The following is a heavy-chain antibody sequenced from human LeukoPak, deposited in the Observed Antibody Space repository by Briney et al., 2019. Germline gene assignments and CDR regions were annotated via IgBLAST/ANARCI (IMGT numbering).Heavy chain of an antibody. J-gene: IGHJ3*02. Sequence: GASVKVSCKASGYTFTSYDINWVRQATGQGLEWMGWMNPNSGNTGYAQKFQGRVTMTRNTSISTAYMELSSLRSEDTAVYYCARGDTYGDYDYCAFDIWGQGTMVTVSS. CDR1: GYTFTSYD. V-gene: IGHV1-8*01. CDR3: ARGDTYGDYDYCAFDI. CDR2: MNPNSGNT. D-gene: IGHD4-17*01.